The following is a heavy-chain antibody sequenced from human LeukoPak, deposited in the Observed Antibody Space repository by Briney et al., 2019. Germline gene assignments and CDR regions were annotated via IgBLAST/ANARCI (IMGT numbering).Heavy chain of an antibody. Sequence: PSETLSLTCTVSGGSISSYYWSWIRQPPGKGLEWIGYIYYSGSTNYNPSLKSRVTISVDTSKNQFSLTLTSVTAADSAAYFCARGGGSAPYALDIWGQGTMVTVSS. D-gene: IGHD3-16*01. V-gene: IGHV4-59*12. J-gene: IGHJ3*02. CDR3: ARGGGSAPYALDI. CDR1: GGSISSYY. CDR2: IYYSGST.